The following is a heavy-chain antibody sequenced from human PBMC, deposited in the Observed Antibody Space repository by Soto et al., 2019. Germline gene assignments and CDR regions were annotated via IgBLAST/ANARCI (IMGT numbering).Heavy chain of an antibody. CDR3: ALLMVYAPPGFDP. Sequence: EASVKVSCKASGYTFTSYAMHWVRQAPGQRLEWMGWINAGNGNTKYSQKFQGRVTITRDTSASTAYMELSSLRSEDTAVYYCALLMVYAPPGFDPWGQGTLVTVSS. CDR1: GYTFTSYA. D-gene: IGHD2-8*01. CDR2: INAGNGNT. J-gene: IGHJ5*02. V-gene: IGHV1-3*01.